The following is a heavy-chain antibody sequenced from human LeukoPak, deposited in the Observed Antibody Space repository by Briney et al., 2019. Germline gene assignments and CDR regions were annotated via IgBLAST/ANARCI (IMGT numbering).Heavy chain of an antibody. Sequence: KTSGTLSLTCAVSGGSISSNNWWSWVRPPPGKGLEWIGVIYHSGSTNYNPSLKSRVTISVDKSKNKFSLKLSSLTAADTAVYYCASAAGGFLEWLNPFNYYYMDVWGKGTTVTVSS. CDR1: GGSISSNNW. CDR3: ASAAGGFLEWLNPFNYYYMDV. CDR2: IYHSGST. V-gene: IGHV4-4*02. J-gene: IGHJ6*03. D-gene: IGHD3-3*01.